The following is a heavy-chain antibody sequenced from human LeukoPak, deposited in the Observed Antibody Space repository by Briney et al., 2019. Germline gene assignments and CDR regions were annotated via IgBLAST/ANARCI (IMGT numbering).Heavy chain of an antibody. J-gene: IGHJ6*02. CDR3: ARGGGLDV. CDR1: GFTFSSYW. V-gene: IGHV3-7*03. Sequence: GGSLRLSCAASGFTFSSYWMNWARQAPGKGLEWVASINHNGNVNYYVDSVRGRLTISRDNAKNSLYLQMSNLRAEDTAVYFCARGGGLDVWGQGATVTVSS. D-gene: IGHD3-16*01. CDR2: INHNGNVN.